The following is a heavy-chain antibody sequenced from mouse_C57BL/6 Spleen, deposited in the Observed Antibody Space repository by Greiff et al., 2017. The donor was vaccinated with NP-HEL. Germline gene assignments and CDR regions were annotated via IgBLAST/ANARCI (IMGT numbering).Heavy chain of an antibody. V-gene: IGHV1-54*01. CDR2: INPGSGGT. J-gene: IGHJ2*01. Sequence: QVQLKESGAELVRPGTSVKVSCKASGYAFTNYLIEWVKQRPGQGLEWIGVINPGSGGTNYNEKFKGKATLTADKSSSTAYMQLSSLTSEDSAVYFCARAAESPYYFDYWGQGTTLTVSS. D-gene: IGHD6-1*01. CDR1: GYAFTNYL. CDR3: ARAAESPYYFDY.